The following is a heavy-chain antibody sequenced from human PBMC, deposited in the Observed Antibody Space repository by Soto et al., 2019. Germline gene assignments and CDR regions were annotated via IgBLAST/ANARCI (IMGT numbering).Heavy chain of an antibody. D-gene: IGHD6-13*01. J-gene: IGHJ4*02. CDR1: GGTFSSYA. CDR3: ARVRFIKVAAGNPFDY. CDR2: IIPIFGTA. V-gene: IGHV1-69*13. Sequence: GASVKVSCKASGGTFSSYAISWVRQAPGQGLEWMGGIIPIFGTANYAQKFQGRVTITADESTSTAYMELSSLRSEDTAVYYCARVRFIKVAAGNPFDYWGQGTLVTVS.